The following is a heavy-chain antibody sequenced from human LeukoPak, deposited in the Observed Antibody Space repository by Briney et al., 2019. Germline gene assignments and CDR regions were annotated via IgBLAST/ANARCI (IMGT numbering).Heavy chain of an antibody. J-gene: IGHJ6*02. Sequence: GGSLRLSCAASGFTFSSYWMSWVRQAPGKGLEWVSSISGGSTYYADSRKGRFTISRDNSKNTLHLQMNSLRAEDTAVYYRCSAVGWLDGLVGYYYYYGMDVWGQGTTVTVSS. CDR3: CSAVGWLDGLVGYYYYYGMDV. CDR1: GFTFSSYW. V-gene: IGHV3-38-3*01. CDR2: ISGGST. D-gene: IGHD1-26*01.